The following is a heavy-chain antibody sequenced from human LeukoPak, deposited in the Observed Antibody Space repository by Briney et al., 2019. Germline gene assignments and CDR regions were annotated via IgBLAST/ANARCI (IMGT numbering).Heavy chain of an antibody. J-gene: IGHJ4*02. Sequence: SETLSLTCTVSGGSISSTIHYWGWIRQPPGKGLEWIGSIYNSGYTYYNASLKSRVTIFADTSKNQFSLKLSSVTAADTAVYYCARHDSFGIRKVWDYWGQVTLVTVSS. CDR1: GGSISSTIHY. D-gene: IGHD3-16*01. CDR3: ARHDSFGIRKVWDY. V-gene: IGHV4-39*01. CDR2: IYNSGYT.